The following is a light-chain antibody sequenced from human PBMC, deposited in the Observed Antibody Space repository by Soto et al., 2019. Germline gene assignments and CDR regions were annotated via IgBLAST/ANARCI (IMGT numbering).Light chain of an antibody. CDR1: QSINNL. CDR3: QQYDSYTLT. J-gene: IGKJ4*01. CDR2: DVS. Sequence: QMTQSPSTLSSSVGDRVTITCRASQSINNLLAWYQQKPGKAPKFLIYDVSTLESGVPSRFSGSGSGTEGTITISSLKTEDCATYYCQQYDSYTLTFGGGTKVDIK. V-gene: IGKV1-5*01.